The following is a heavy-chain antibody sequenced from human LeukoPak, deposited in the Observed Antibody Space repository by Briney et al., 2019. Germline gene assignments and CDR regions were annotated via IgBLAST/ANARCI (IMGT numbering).Heavy chain of an antibody. D-gene: IGHD3-3*01. CDR3: ARSYDFWSGYFGY. Sequence: PGGSLRLSCAASGFTFSSNTMNWVRQAPGKGLEWVSSISSSSSYIYHADSVKGRFTISRDNAKNTLYLQMNSLRAEDTAVYYCARSYDFWSGYFGYWGQGTLVTVSS. CDR1: GFTFSSNT. J-gene: IGHJ4*02. CDR2: ISSSSSYI. V-gene: IGHV3-21*01.